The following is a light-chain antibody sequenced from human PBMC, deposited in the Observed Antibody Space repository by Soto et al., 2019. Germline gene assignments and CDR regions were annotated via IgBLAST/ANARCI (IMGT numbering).Light chain of an antibody. CDR3: QQYSSLPHT. J-gene: IGKJ2*01. V-gene: IGKV3-20*01. CDR1: QSVTYRY. CDR2: GIS. Sequence: ESVLTQSPGPLSLSPGERATLSCRASQSVTYRYFAWYQQRPGQAPRLLIFGISNRATGIPDRFSGSGSGTDFTLTIRRLEPEDFEVYYCQQYSSLPHTFGQGTKLEVK.